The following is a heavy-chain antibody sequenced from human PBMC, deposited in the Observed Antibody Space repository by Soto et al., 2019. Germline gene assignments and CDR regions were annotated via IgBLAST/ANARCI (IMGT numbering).Heavy chain of an antibody. CDR3: AKGDTADY. CDR1: GFTFDDYA. V-gene: IGHV3-9*01. D-gene: IGHD5-18*01. CDR2: ISWNSGSI. J-gene: IGHJ4*02. Sequence: EVQLVESGGGLVQPGRSLRLSCAASGFTFDDYAMHCVRQAPGKGLEWVSGISWNSGSIGYADSVKGRFTISRDNAKNSLYLQMNSLRAEDTALYYCAKGDTADYWGQGTLVTVSS.